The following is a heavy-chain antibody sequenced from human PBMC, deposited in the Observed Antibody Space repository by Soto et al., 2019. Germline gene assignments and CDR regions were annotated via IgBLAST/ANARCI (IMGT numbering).Heavy chain of an antibody. D-gene: IGHD6-6*01. J-gene: IGHJ6*02. CDR2: IYPGDSDT. Sequence: GESLNISCKCAGYSFTSYWIGWVRQMPGKGLEWMGIIYPGDSDTRYSPSFQGQVTISADKSISTAYLQWSSLKASDTAMYYCARQKAARKESLYYYYYGMDVWGQGTTVTVSS. CDR3: ARQKAARKESLYYYYYGMDV. V-gene: IGHV5-51*01. CDR1: GYSFTSYW.